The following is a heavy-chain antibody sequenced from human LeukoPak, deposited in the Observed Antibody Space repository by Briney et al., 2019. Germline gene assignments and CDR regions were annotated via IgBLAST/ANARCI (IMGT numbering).Heavy chain of an antibody. D-gene: IGHD4-17*01. J-gene: IGHJ4*02. CDR2: IYYSGST. V-gene: IGHV4-59*01. Sequence: SETLSLTCTVSGGSISSYYWSWIRQPPGKGLEWIGYIYYSGSTNYNPSLKSRVTISVDTSKNQFSLKLSSVTAADTAVYYCARADGDYGSLDYWGQGTLVTVSS. CDR3: ARADGDYGSLDY. CDR1: GGSISSYY.